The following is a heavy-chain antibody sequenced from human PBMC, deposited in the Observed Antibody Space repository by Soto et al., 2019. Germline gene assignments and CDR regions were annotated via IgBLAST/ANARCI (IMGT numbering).Heavy chain of an antibody. V-gene: IGHV3-11*06. D-gene: IGHD3-16*01. CDR1: GFTFSDYY. J-gene: IGHJ4*02. CDR2: ISSSSSYT. Sequence: GSLRLSCAASGFTFSDYYMSWIRQAPGKGLEWVSYISSSSSYTNYADSVKGRFTISRDNAKNSLYLQMNSLRAEDTAVYYCARAPKSRGSYFDYWGQGTLVTVSS. CDR3: ARAPKSRGSYFDY.